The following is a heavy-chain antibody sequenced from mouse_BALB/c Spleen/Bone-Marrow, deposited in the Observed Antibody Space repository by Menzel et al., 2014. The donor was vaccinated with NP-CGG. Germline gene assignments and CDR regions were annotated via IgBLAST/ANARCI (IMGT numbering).Heavy chain of an antibody. Sequence: VQLQQSGAELMKPGASVKISCKATGYTFSSYWIEWVKQRPGHGLEWIGEILPGSGSTNYNEKFKGKATFTADTSSNTAYTQLSSLTSEDFAVYYCARRGYDGAYWGQGTLVTVSA. CDR1: GYTFSSYW. D-gene: IGHD2-14*01. CDR2: ILPGSGST. V-gene: IGHV1-9*01. J-gene: IGHJ3*01. CDR3: ARRGYDGAY.